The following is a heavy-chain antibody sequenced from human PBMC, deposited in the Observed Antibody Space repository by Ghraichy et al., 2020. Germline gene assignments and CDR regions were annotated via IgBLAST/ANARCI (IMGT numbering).Heavy chain of an antibody. CDR2: ITPFNGNT. D-gene: IGHD6-19*01. V-gene: IGHV1-45*02. CDR3: AFARVEQRLAIDY. J-gene: IGHJ4*02. Sequence: SVKVSCKASGYTFTYRYLHWVRQAPGQALEWMGWITPFNGNTNYAQKFQDRVTITRDRSMSTAYMELSSLRSEDTAMYYCAFARVEQRLAIDYWGQGTLVTVSS. CDR1: GYTFTYRY.